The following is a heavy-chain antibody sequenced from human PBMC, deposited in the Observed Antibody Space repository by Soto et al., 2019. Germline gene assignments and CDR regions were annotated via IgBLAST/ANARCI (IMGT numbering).Heavy chain of an antibody. Sequence: GGSLRLSCAASGFTFSSYSMNWVRQAPGKGLEWVSYISSSSSTIYYADSVKGRLTISRDNAKNSLYLQMNSLRAEDTAVYYCARGLGLAPVVPAALLDYWGQGTLVTGSS. D-gene: IGHD2-2*01. CDR1: GFTFSSYS. CDR2: ISSSSSTI. J-gene: IGHJ4*02. CDR3: ARGLGLAPVVPAALLDY. V-gene: IGHV3-48*01.